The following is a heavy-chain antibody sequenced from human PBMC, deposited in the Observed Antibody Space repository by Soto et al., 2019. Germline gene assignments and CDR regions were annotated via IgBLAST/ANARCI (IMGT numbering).Heavy chain of an antibody. CDR2: INHSGST. D-gene: IGHD2-15*01. J-gene: IGHJ3*02. Sequence: PSETLSLTCAVYGGSFSGYYWSWIRQPPGKGLEWIGEINHSGSTNYNPSLKSRVTISVDTSKNQFSLKLSSVTAADTAVYYCARGGGFCSGVSGPRENGQNAFDIWGQGTMVTVSS. CDR1: GGSFSGYY. CDR3: ARGGGFCSGVSGPRENGQNAFDI. V-gene: IGHV4-34*01.